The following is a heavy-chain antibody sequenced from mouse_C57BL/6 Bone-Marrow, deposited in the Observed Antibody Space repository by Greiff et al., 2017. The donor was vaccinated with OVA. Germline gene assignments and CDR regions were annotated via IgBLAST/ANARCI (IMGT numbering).Heavy chain of an antibody. J-gene: IGHJ2*01. CDR2: IRNKANNHAT. Sequence: EVQLVESGGGLVQPGGSMKLSCAASGFTFSDAWMDWVRQSPEKGLEWVAEIRNKANNHATYYAESVKGRFTISRDDSKSSVYLQMNSLRAEDTGIYYCTRGTTVPFDCWGQGTTLTVSS. D-gene: IGHD1-1*01. CDR3: TRGTTVPFDC. V-gene: IGHV6-6*01. CDR1: GFTFSDAW.